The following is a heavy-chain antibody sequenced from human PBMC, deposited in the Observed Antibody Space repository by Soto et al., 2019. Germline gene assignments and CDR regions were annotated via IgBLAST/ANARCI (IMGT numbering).Heavy chain of an antibody. CDR2: INGGNGNT. V-gene: IGHV1-3*01. J-gene: IGHJ6*02. CDR3: ARGRDSSGWFHYYAMDV. D-gene: IGHD6-19*01. CDR1: GFTFTTYA. Sequence: QVQLVQSGAEVKKPGASVKVSCKASGFTFTTYAIDWVRQAPGQRLEWMGWINGGNGNTKYSQKFQGRLTITRDTSANTAYMELSSLRSEDTAVYYCARGRDSSGWFHYYAMDVWGQGTTVTVSS.